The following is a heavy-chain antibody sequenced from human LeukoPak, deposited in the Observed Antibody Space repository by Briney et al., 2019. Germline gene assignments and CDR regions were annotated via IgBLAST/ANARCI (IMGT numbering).Heavy chain of an antibody. J-gene: IGHJ6*02. D-gene: IGHD3-9*01. CDR2: ISSSGSTI. CDR1: GFTFSSYE. Sequence: PGGSLRLSCAASGFTFSSYEMNWVRQAPGKALEWVSYISSSGSTIYYADSVKGRFTISRDNAKNSLYLQMNSLRAEDTAVYYCARVNFDSYYYYYGMDVWGQGTTVTVSS. V-gene: IGHV3-48*03. CDR3: ARVNFDSYYYYYGMDV.